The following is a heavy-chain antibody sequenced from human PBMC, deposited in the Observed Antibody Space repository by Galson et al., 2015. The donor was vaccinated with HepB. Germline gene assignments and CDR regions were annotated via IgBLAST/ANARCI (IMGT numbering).Heavy chain of an antibody. CDR1: GGSISSYY. D-gene: IGHD6-13*01. CDR2: IYYSGST. Sequence: ETLSLTCTVSGGSISSYYWSWIRQPPGKGLEWIGYIYYSGSTNYNPSLKSRVTISVDTSKNQFSLKLSSVTAADTAVYYCAAAGPVPDDPIDYWGQGTLVTVSS. CDR3: AAAGPVPDDPIDY. J-gene: IGHJ4*02. V-gene: IGHV4-59*01.